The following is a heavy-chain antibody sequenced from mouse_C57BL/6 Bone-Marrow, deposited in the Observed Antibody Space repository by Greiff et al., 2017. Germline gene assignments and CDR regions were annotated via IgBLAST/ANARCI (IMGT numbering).Heavy chain of an antibody. V-gene: IGHV1-58*01. Sequence: VQLQQSGAELVRPGSSVKMSCKTSGYTFTSYGINWVKQRPGQGLEWIGYIYIGNGYTEYNEKFKGQATLTSDTSSITAYMQLSSLTSKDSAIYFCARGGYYYDYPYFDYWGQGTTLTVSS. J-gene: IGHJ2*01. CDR2: IYIGNGYT. CDR3: ARGGYYYDYPYFDY. CDR1: GYTFTSYG. D-gene: IGHD2-4*01.